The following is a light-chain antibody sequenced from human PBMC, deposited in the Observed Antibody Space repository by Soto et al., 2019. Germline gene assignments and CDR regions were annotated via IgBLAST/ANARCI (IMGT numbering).Light chain of an antibody. Sequence: DIQMTQSPSSLSASVGDRVTITCRASQSISSYLNWYQQKPGKAPKLLIYAASSLQSGVPSRFSGSGSGTDFTLTISSLQAEDVGLYYCQQYISLPWTFGQGTKVDIK. CDR3: QQYISLPWT. CDR1: QSISSY. V-gene: IGKV1-39*01. CDR2: AAS. J-gene: IGKJ1*01.